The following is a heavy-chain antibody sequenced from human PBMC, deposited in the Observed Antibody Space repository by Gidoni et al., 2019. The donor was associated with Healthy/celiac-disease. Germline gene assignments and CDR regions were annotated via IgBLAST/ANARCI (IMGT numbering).Heavy chain of an antibody. D-gene: IGHD3-22*01. CDR1: GFTFSGSA. J-gene: IGHJ3*02. V-gene: IGHV3-73*02. CDR3: TSHPLLSSGYSTGGAFDI. CDR2: IRSKANSYAT. Sequence: EVQLVESGGGLVQPGGSLNLSCAASGFTFSGSAMHWVRQASGKGLEWVGRIRSKANSYATAYAASVKGRFTISRDDSKNTAYLQMNSLKTEDTAVYYCTSHPLLSSGYSTGGAFDIWGQGTMVTVSS.